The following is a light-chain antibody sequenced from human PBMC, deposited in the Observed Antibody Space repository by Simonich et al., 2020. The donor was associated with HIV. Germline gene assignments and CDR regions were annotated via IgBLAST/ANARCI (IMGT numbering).Light chain of an antibody. Sequence: QSALTQPASVSGSPGQSITISCTGTSMDVGGYNYVSWYQHHPGKAPKLMIYDVSNRPSGVSNRFSGSKSGNTASLTISGLQAEDEADYYCSSYTSSSTLVFGGGTKLTVL. CDR1: SMDVGGYNY. V-gene: IGLV2-14*03. CDR3: SSYTSSSTLV. J-gene: IGLJ3*02. CDR2: DVS.